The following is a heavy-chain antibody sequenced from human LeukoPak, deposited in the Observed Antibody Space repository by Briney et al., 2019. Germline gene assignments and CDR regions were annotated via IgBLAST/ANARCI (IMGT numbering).Heavy chain of an antibody. CDR3: ARGPEVPRYCSSTSCYSAPYYYYYMDV. CDR2: IYYSGST. J-gene: IGHJ6*03. Sequence: SETLSLTCTVSGGSISSSSYYWGWIRQPPGKGLEWIGSIYYSGSTYYNPSLKSRVTISVDTSKNQFSLKLSSVTAADTAVYYCARGPEVPRYCSSTSCYSAPYYYYYMDVWGKGTTVTVSS. V-gene: IGHV4-39*07. CDR1: GGSISSSSYY. D-gene: IGHD2-2*01.